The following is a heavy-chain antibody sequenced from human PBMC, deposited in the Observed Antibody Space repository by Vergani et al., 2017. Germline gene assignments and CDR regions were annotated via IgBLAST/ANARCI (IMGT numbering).Heavy chain of an antibody. CDR3: VKEVSYDFWSGYFDY. CDR1: GFTFDDYA. D-gene: IGHD3-3*01. J-gene: IGHJ4*02. Sequence: EVQLVESGGGVVQPGGSLRLSCAASGFTFDDYAMHWVRQAPGKGLEWVSLISGDGGSTYYADSVKGRFTISRDTNKNSLYLQMNSMRTDDTALYYCVKEVSYDFWSGYFDYWGQGTLVTVSS. CDR2: ISGDGGST. V-gene: IGHV3-43*02.